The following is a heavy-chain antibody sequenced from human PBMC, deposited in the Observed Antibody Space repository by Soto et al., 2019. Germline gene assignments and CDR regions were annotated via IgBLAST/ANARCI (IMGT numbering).Heavy chain of an antibody. V-gene: IGHV4-39*07. J-gene: IGHJ6*02. D-gene: IGHD3-10*01. CDR1: GGSISSSSYY. Sequence: SETLSLTCTVSGGSISSSSYYLGWIRQPPGKGLEWIGYIYYSGSTNYNPSLKSRVTISVDTSKNQFSLKLSSVTAADTAVYYCARTPDTMVRGPNYYYYYGMDVWGQGTTVTVSS. CDR2: IYYSGST. CDR3: ARTPDTMVRGPNYYYYYGMDV.